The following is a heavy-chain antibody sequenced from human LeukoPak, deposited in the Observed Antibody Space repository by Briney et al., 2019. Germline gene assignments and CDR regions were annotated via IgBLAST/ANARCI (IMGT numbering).Heavy chain of an antibody. D-gene: IGHD6-19*01. J-gene: IGHJ2*01. CDR1: GYTFTSYY. CDR2: ISTYNGNT. Sequence: GASVKVSCKASGYTFTSYYISWVRQAPGQGLEWMGWISTYNGNTNYAQNLQGRVTMTTDTSTSTAYMELRSLRSDDTAVYYCARDSSGWSSKRYWYFDLWGRGTLVTVSS. CDR3: ARDSSGWSSKRYWYFDL. V-gene: IGHV1-18*01.